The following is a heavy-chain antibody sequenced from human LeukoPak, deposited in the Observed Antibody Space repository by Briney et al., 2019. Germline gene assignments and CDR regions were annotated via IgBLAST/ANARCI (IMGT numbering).Heavy chain of an antibody. CDR2: MNPNSGNT. V-gene: IGHV1-8*01. CDR3: ASRTYGSGSYYLGMGV. J-gene: IGHJ6*02. D-gene: IGHD3-10*01. Sequence: ASVKVSCKASGYTFTSYDINWVRQATGQGLEWMGWMNPNSGNTGYAQKFQGRVTMTRNTSISTAYMELSSLRSEDTAVYYCASRTYGSGSYYLGMGVWGQGTTVTVSS. CDR1: GYTFTSYD.